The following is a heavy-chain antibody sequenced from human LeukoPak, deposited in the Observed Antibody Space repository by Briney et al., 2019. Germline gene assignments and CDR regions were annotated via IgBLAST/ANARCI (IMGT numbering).Heavy chain of an antibody. D-gene: IGHD1-7*01. CDR3: ARGRAGTRKARNWFDP. J-gene: IGHJ5*02. CDR2: INHSGST. V-gene: IGHV4-34*01. CDR1: GGSFSGYY. Sequence: SETLSLTCAVYGGSFSGYYWSWIRQPPGKGLEWIGEINHSGSTNYNPSLKSRVTISVGTSKNQFSLKLSSVTAADTAVYYCARGRAGTRKARNWFDPWGQGTLVTVSS.